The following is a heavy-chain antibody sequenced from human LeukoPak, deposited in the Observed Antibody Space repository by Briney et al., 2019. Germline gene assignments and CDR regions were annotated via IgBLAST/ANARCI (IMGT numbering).Heavy chain of an antibody. CDR2: ISGSGDSI. J-gene: IGHJ4*02. CDR1: GFTFSSYA. Sequence: GGSLRLSCAASGFTFSSYAISWVRQAPGKGLEWVSAISGSGDSIYYADSVKGRFTISRDNSKNTLYLQMNSLRAEDTAVYYCAKGHYASGSYADYWGQGTLVTVSS. D-gene: IGHD3-10*01. CDR3: AKGHYASGSYADY. V-gene: IGHV3-23*01.